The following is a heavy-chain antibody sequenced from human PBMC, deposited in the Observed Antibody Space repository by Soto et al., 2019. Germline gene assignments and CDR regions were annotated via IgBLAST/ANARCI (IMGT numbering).Heavy chain of an antibody. CDR3: ASHDYAHYGMDV. V-gene: IGHV4-30-4*01. CDR2: IYYSGST. D-gene: IGHD3-16*01. J-gene: IGHJ6*02. CDR1: GGSISSGDYY. Sequence: QVQLQESGPGLVKPSQTLSLTCTVSGGSISSGDYYWSWIRQPPGKGLEWIGYIYYSGSTYYNPSLKSRLCISVHXSKNQFSLKLSSVTAADTAVYYCASHDYAHYGMDVWGQGTTVTVSS.